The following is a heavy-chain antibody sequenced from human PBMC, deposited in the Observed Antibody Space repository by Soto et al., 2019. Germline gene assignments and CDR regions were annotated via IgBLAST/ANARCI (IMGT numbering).Heavy chain of an antibody. D-gene: IGHD6-25*01. J-gene: IGHJ6*02. Sequence: SVKVSCKASGGTFSSYAISWVRQAPGQGLEWMGGIIPIFGTANYAQKFQGRVTITADESTSTAHMELSSLRSEDTAVYYCARGVRSEATQYYYYYYGMDVWGQGTAVTVSS. CDR2: IIPIFGTA. V-gene: IGHV1-69*13. CDR3: ARGVRSEATQYYYYYYGMDV. CDR1: GGTFSSYA.